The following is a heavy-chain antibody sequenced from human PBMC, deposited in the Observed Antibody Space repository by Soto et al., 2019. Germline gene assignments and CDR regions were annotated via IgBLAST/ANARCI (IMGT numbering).Heavy chain of an antibody. V-gene: IGHV3-23*01. CDR1: GFTFSSYA. D-gene: IGHD1-7*01. J-gene: IGHJ4*02. CDR2: IGGSGGST. CDR3: AKGQGTTDYFDY. Sequence: GWSLRLSCAASGFTFSSYAMAWVRQAPGKGLEWVSGIGGSGGSTYYADSVKGRFTISRDNSKNTLYLQMNSPRAEDTAVYYCAKGQGTTDYFDYWGQGTLVTVSS.